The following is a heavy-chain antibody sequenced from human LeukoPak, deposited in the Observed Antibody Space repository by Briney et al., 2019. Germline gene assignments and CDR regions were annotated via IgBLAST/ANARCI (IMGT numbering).Heavy chain of an antibody. V-gene: IGHV3-23*01. J-gene: IGHJ4*02. CDR2: ISGSGGST. CDR1: GIIFSDYY. CDR3: AKDGYCSGGSCYATFDY. Sequence: GGSLRLSCAASGIIFSDYYMSWIRQAPGKGLEGVSAISGSGGSTYYADSVKGRFTISRDNSKNTLYLQMNSLRAEDPAVYYCAKDGYCSGGSCYATFDYWGQGTLVTVSS. D-gene: IGHD2-15*01.